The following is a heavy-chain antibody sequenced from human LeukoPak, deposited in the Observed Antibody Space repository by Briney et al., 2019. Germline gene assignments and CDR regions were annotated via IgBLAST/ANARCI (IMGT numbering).Heavy chain of an antibody. CDR2: ISGSGGDT. V-gene: IGHV3-23*01. CDR3: AKTTAGYSSGRYPGWPIDY. Sequence: GGSLRLSCVASGFTFRSYAIYWVRQAPGKGLEWVSGISGSGGDTYFADSVKGRFTISRDNSKDTVFLQMDSLRAEDTAVYYCAKTTAGYSSGRYPGWPIDYWGQGTLVTVSS. D-gene: IGHD2-15*01. CDR1: GFTFRSYA. J-gene: IGHJ4*02.